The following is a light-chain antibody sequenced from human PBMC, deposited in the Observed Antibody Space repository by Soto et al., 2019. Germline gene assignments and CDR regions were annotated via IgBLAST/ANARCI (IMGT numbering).Light chain of an antibody. CDR3: SSYSFTTAYH. CDR1: SSDVGGYDY. V-gene: IGLV2-14*01. CDR2: EVS. J-gene: IGLJ1*01. Sequence: QSALTQPASVSGSPGQSITISCNGTSSDVGGYDYVSWYQLHPVKAPKLMVFEVSNRPSGVSYRFSGSKSGNTASLTISGLQAEDEADYFCSSYSFTTAYHFRTGTKVTV.